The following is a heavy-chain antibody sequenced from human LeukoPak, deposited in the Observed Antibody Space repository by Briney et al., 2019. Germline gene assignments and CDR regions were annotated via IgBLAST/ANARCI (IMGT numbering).Heavy chain of an antibody. J-gene: IGHJ4*02. CDR3: AKDRDYGYYFDY. CDR1: GFTVSSNY. D-gene: IGHD3-16*01. V-gene: IGHV3-53*05. CDR2: IYSGGST. Sequence: GGSLRLSCAASGFTVSSNYMSWVRQAPGKGLEWVSVIYSGGSTYYADSVKGRFTISRDNSKNTLYLQMNSLRAEDTAVYYCAKDRDYGYYFDYWGQGTLVTVSS.